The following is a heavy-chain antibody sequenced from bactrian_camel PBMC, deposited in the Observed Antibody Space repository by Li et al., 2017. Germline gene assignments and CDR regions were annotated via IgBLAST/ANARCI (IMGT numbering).Heavy chain of an antibody. Sequence: HVQLVESGGGLVQPGGSLRLSCAASGFAFSSYWMYWVRQAPGKGLEWVSVGHNDGQSTRYADSVKGRFTVSRDNAKNTLYLQLNSLKTEDTAMYYCAADLDYGLGWVFGYWGQGTQVTVS. J-gene: IGHJ6*01. V-gene: IGHV3S1*01. D-gene: IGHD5*01. CDR3: AADLDYGLGWVFGY. CDR1: GFAFSSYW. CDR2: GHNDGQST.